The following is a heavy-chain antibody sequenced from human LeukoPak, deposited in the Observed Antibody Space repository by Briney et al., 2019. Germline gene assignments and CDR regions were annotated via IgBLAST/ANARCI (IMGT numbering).Heavy chain of an antibody. CDR3: ARDGFLATVTTTLFDY. D-gene: IGHD4-17*01. J-gene: IGHJ4*02. CDR1: GGSISSSSYY. Sequence: PSETLSLTCTVSGGSISSSSYYWGWIRQPPGKGLEWIGSIYYSGSTNYNPSLKSRVTISIDTSKNQFSLKLNSVTAADTAVYYCARDGFLATVTTTLFDYWGQGTLVTVSS. CDR2: IYYSGST. V-gene: IGHV4-39*07.